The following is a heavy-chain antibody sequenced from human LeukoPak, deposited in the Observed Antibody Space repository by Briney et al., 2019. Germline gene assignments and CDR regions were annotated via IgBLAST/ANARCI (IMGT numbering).Heavy chain of an antibody. CDR2: ISSSSSYI. V-gene: IGHV3-21*01. Sequence: GGSLRLSCAASGFTFSSYSMNWVRQAPGKGLEWVSSISSSSSYIYYADSVKDRFTISRDNAKNSLYLQINSLRAEDTAVYYCARDPYSGGYGDYYYYYMDVWGKGTTVTISS. D-gene: IGHD1-26*01. CDR1: GFTFSSYS. J-gene: IGHJ6*03. CDR3: ARDPYSGGYGDYYYYYMDV.